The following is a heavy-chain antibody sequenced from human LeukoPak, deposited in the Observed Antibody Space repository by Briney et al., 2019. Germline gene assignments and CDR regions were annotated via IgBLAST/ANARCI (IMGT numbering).Heavy chain of an antibody. CDR1: GGSISRSSYY. V-gene: IGHV4-39*01. CDR2: IYYSGNT. Sequence: SETLSLTCTVSGGSISRSSYYWGWIRQPPGRGLEWIASIYYSGNTYYNPSLKSRVTISVETSKNQFSLNLSSVTAADTAVYYCARRGLHHSGSHYFDYWGQGTLVTVSS. J-gene: IGHJ4*02. D-gene: IGHD1-26*01. CDR3: ARRGLHHSGSHYFDY.